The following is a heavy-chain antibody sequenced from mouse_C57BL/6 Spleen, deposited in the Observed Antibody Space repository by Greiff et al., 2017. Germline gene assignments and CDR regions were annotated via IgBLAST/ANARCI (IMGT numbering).Heavy chain of an antibody. Sequence: VQLQQSGPELVKPGASVKISCKASGYTFTDYYMNWVKQSHGKSLEWIGDINPNNGGTSYNQKFKGKATLTVDKSSSTAYMELRSLTSEDSAVYYCARSNSLFDYWGQGTTLTVSS. CDR1: GYTFTDYY. J-gene: IGHJ2*01. CDR2: INPNNGGT. CDR3: ARSNSLFDY. V-gene: IGHV1-26*01.